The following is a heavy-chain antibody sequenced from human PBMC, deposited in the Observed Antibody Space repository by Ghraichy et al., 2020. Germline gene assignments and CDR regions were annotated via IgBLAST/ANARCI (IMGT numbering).Heavy chain of an antibody. D-gene: IGHD6-19*01. CDR1: GGSFSGYY. CDR2: INHSGST. Sequence: SETLSLTCAVYGGSFSGYYWSWIRQPPGKGLEWIGEINHSGSTNYNPSLKSRVTISVDTSKNQFSLKLSSVTAADTAVYYCARLWPSSGWYLYWGQGTLVTVSS. CDR3: ARLWPSSGWYLY. J-gene: IGHJ4*02. V-gene: IGHV4-34*01.